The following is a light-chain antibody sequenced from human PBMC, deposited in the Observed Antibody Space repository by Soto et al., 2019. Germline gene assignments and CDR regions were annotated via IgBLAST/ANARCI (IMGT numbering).Light chain of an antibody. CDR3: QQYNSYSGT. Sequence: DIQMTQSPSTLSASVGYRFTITCRASQSISSWLAWYQQKPGKAPKLLIYKASSLESGVPSRFSGSGSGTGFTLTISSLQPDDFATYYCQQYNSYSGTFGQGTKVDIK. CDR2: KAS. CDR1: QSISSW. J-gene: IGKJ1*01. V-gene: IGKV1-5*03.